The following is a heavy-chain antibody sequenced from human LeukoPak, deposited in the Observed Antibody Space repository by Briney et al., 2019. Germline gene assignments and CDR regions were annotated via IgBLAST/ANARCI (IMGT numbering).Heavy chain of an antibody. Sequence: PSETLSLTCAVYGVSFSGYYWSWIRQPPGKGLEWIGEINHSGSTNYNPSLKSRVTISVDTSKNQFSLKLSSVTAADTAVYYCARDLVYSRLIRGWFDPWGQGTLVTVSS. CDR3: ARDLVYSRLIRGWFDP. CDR2: INHSGST. V-gene: IGHV4-34*01. D-gene: IGHD6-13*01. J-gene: IGHJ5*02. CDR1: GVSFSGYY.